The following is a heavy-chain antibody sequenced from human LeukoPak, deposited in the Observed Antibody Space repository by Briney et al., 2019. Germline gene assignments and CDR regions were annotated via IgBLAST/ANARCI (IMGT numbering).Heavy chain of an antibody. CDR2: IYYSGST. D-gene: IGHD6-13*01. V-gene: IGHV4-39*01. CDR1: GGSISSSSYY. J-gene: IGHJ5*02. CDR3: ARKEQQLVANWFDP. Sequence: SETLSLTCTVSGGSISSSSYYWGWIRQPPGKGLEWIGSIYYSGSTYYNPSLKSRVTISVDTSKNQFSLKLSSVTAADTAVYYCARKEQQLVANWFDPWGQGTLVTVSS.